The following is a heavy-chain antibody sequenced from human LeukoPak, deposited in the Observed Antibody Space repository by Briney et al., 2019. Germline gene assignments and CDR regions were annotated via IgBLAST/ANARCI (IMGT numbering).Heavy chain of an antibody. Sequence: VXVSCKXXGYTFTXYDFIWVRQATGQGLEWMGWMNPESGNTGQAVKFQGRVTMTWDTSTSTAYMELGGLRSEDTAVYYCARYNDNWYIDFWGQGALVTVSS. CDR3: ARYNDNWYIDF. J-gene: IGHJ4*02. CDR1: GYTFTXYD. V-gene: IGHV1-8*01. CDR2: MNPESGNT. D-gene: IGHD1-1*01.